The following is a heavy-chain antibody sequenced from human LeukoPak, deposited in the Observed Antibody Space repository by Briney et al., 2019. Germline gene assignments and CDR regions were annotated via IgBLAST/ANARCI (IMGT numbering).Heavy chain of an antibody. CDR2: MNPNSGNT. V-gene: IGHV1-8*03. J-gene: IGHJ3*02. CDR1: GYTFTSYD. CDR3: ARDQDQNAFDI. Sequence: ASVKVSCKASGYTFTSYDINWVRQATGQGLEWMGWMNPNSGNTGYAQKFQGRVTITRNTSISTAYMELSSLRSEDTAVYYCARDQDQNAFDIWGQGTMVTVSS. D-gene: IGHD2-15*01.